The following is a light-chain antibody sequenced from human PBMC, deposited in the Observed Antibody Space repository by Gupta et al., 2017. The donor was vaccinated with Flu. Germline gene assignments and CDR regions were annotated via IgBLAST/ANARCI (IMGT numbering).Light chain of an antibody. V-gene: IGKV3-20*01. CDR1: HRVANNY. CDR2: GAS. CDR3: HLHGTSPWA. J-gene: IGKJ2*01. Sequence: IVLTQSPGTLSLPPGESATLSCRASHRVANNYLAWYRQTPGHAPSLLIHGASTRAIGVPDRFSGSGSGTDFTLTISGLEPEDFAVYFCHLHGTSPWAFGQGTKLEIK.